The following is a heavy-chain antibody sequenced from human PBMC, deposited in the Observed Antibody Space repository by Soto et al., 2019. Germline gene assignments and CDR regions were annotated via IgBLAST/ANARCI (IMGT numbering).Heavy chain of an antibody. CDR2: INHSGST. Sequence: SETLSLTCAVYGGSFSGYYWSWIRQPPGKGLEWIGEINHSGSTNYNPPLKSRVTISVDTSKNQFSLKLSSVTAADTAVYYCARDIVVVPAAIRRKNWFDPWGQGTLVTVSS. V-gene: IGHV4-34*01. D-gene: IGHD2-2*02. J-gene: IGHJ5*02. CDR3: ARDIVVVPAAIRRKNWFDP. CDR1: GGSFSGYY.